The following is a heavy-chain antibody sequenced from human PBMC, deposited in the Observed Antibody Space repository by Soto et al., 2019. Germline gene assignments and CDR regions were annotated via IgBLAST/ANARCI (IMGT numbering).Heavy chain of an antibody. V-gene: IGHV4-59*01. CDR3: ARDNGYSYGYTLDH. CDR2: IYYSGST. J-gene: IGHJ4*02. D-gene: IGHD5-18*01. Sequence: SXTLSLTFTVSGGSMSSYYWSWIRQPPGKGLEWIGYIYYSGSTNYNPSLKSRVTISVDTSKNQFSLKLSSVTAADTAVYYCARDNGYSYGYTLDHWGQGTLVTVSS. CDR1: GGSMSSYY.